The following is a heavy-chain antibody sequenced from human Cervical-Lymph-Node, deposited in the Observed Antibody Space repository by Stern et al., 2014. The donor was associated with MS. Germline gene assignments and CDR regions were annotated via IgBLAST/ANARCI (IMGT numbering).Heavy chain of an antibody. Sequence: VQLVESGAAVKKSGESLKISCKGSGYSFPAYWIAWVRQMPGKGLEGMGIIYPGDSDIRYSPVFQGQVTISADKSTRTAYLQWSSLKASDTAMYYCARQEGSRHYGLDVWGQGTTVTVSS. V-gene: IGHV5-51*01. CDR3: ARQEGSRHYGLDV. CDR1: GYSFPAYW. J-gene: IGHJ6*02. CDR2: IYPGDSDI. D-gene: IGHD6-6*01.